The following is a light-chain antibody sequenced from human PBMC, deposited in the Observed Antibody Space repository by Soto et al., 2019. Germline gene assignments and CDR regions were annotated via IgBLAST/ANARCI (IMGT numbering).Light chain of an antibody. Sequence: EIVMTQSPAPLSVSPGERATLSCRASQSVSSNLAWYQQKPGQAPRLLIYGASTRATGIPARFSGSGSGTEFTLTISSLQSEDFAGYYCQQYTNWPLWTFGQGTKVEI. CDR2: GAS. CDR3: QQYTNWPLWT. V-gene: IGKV3-15*01. CDR1: QSVSSN. J-gene: IGKJ1*01.